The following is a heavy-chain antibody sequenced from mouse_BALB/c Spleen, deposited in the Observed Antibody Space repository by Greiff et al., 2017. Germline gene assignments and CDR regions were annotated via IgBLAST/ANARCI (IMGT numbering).Heavy chain of an antibody. Sequence: EVKLVESGGGLVKPGGSLKLSCAASGFTFSSYAMSWVRQTPEKRLEWVATISSGGSYTYYPDTVTGRFTISRDNAKNTLYLEMSSLRSEDTAMYYCARRRDGFDYWGQGTTLTVSS. V-gene: IGHV5-9-1*01. CDR1: GFTFSSYA. CDR3: ARRRDGFDY. CDR2: ISSGGSYT. J-gene: IGHJ2*01.